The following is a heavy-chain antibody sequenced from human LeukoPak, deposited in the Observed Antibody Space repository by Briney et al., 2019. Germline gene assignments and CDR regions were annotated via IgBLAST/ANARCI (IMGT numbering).Heavy chain of an antibody. CDR3: AREPSGMALRDWFDP. J-gene: IGHJ5*02. D-gene: IGHD5-24*01. CDR1: GGTFSSYA. V-gene: IGHV1-69*13. Sequence: SVKVSCKASGGTFSSYAISWVRQAPGQGLEWMGGIIPIFGTANYAQKFQGRVTITADESTSTAYMELSSLRSEDTAVYYCAREPSGMALRDWFDPWGQGTLVTVSS. CDR2: IIPIFGTA.